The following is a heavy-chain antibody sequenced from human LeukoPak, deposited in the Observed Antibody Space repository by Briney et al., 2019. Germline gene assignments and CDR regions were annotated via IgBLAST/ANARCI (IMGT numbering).Heavy chain of an antibody. V-gene: IGHV4-34*01. CDR3: ARGRGYCSGGSCPYYFDY. CDR2: INHRGST. CDR1: GGSFSGYY. Sequence: SETLSLTCAVYGGSFSGYYWSWIRQPPGKGLEWIGEINHRGSTNYNPSLKSRVTISVDTSKNQFSLKLSSVTAADTAVYYCARGRGYCSGGSCPYYFDYWGQGTLVTVSS. D-gene: IGHD2-15*01. J-gene: IGHJ4*02.